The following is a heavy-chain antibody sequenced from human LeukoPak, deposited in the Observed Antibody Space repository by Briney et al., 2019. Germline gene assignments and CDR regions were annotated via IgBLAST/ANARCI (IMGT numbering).Heavy chain of an antibody. CDR2: MNEDGTTT. Sequence: GGSLRLSCAASGFTFSSFWMHWVRQAPGKGLVWVSDMNEDGTTTRYADSVKGRFTISRDNAKNTLYLQMNSLRAEDTAVYYCARRAGYCSSTSCYSFDYWGQGTLVTVSS. CDR3: ARRAGYCSSTSCYSFDY. CDR1: GFTFSSFW. D-gene: IGHD2-2*01. J-gene: IGHJ4*02. V-gene: IGHV3-74*01.